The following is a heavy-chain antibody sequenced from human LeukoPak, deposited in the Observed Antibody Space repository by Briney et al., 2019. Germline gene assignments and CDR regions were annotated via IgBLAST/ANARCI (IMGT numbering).Heavy chain of an antibody. Sequence: GASVKVSCKASGYTFTGYYMHWVRQAPGQGLEWMGWINPNSGGTNYAQKFQGRVTMTRDTSISTAYMELSRLRSDDTAVYYCARAALRYFDWLSTENYFDYWGQGTLVTVSS. D-gene: IGHD3-9*01. CDR3: ARAALRYFDWLSTENYFDY. V-gene: IGHV1-2*02. J-gene: IGHJ4*02. CDR2: INPNSGGT. CDR1: GYTFTGYY.